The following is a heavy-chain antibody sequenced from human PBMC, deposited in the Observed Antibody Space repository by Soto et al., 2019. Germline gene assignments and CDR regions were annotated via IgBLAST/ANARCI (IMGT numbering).Heavy chain of an antibody. CDR3: ARDFSSRYCSSTSCYIDIYGMDV. CDR1: GGSISSYY. J-gene: IGHJ6*02. V-gene: IGHV4-59*01. D-gene: IGHD2-2*02. Sequence: ETLSLTCTVSGGSISSYYWSWIRQPPGKGLEWIGYIYYSGSTNYNPSLKSRVTISVDTSKNQFSLKLSSVTAADTAVYYCARDFSSRYCSSTSCYIDIYGMDVWGQGTTVTVSS. CDR2: IYYSGST.